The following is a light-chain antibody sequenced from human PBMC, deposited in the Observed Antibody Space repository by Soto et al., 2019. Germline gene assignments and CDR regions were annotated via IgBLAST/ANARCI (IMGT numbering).Light chain of an antibody. Sequence: QPVLTKSPSASASLAASVKLTCTVSSGHSSYAIAWHQQQPEKGPRYLMRLNSDGSHSKGDGVPDRFSGSSSGAERYLTISSLQSEDEADYYSQTWGTGPEVVFGGGTKLTVL. J-gene: IGLJ2*01. V-gene: IGLV4-69*01. CDR3: QTWGTGPEVV. CDR2: LNSDGSH. CDR1: SGHSSYA.